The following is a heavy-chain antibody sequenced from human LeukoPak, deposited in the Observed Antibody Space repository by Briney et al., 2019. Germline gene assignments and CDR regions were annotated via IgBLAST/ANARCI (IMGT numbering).Heavy chain of an antibody. V-gene: IGHV3-30*18. J-gene: IGHJ4*02. CDR3: AKLGGGECSSTSCYPNTLYYFDY. CDR1: GFNFGSYG. Sequence: GTSLRLSCAASGFNFGSYGMHWVRQAPGKGLEWVAVISYDGSNKYYGDSVKGRFTISRDNSKNTLYLQMNSLRAEDTAVYYCAKLGGGECSSTSCYPNTLYYFDYWGQGTLVTVSS. D-gene: IGHD2-2*01. CDR2: ISYDGSNK.